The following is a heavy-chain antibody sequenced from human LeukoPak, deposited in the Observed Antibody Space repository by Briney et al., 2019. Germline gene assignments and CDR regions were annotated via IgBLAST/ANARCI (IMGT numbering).Heavy chain of an antibody. V-gene: IGHV3-23*01. D-gene: IGHD6-25*01. J-gene: IGHJ4*02. CDR1: GFTFSSEA. Sequence: GGSLRLSCAVSGFTFSSEAMGWVRQLPGGGLEWVSTISPAGGTTYYAESMKGRFTISRDNSKSTLYLQMNSLRVEDTAVYYCAKGGSGGYWGQGTLVTVSS. CDR2: ISPAGGTT. CDR3: AKGGSGGY.